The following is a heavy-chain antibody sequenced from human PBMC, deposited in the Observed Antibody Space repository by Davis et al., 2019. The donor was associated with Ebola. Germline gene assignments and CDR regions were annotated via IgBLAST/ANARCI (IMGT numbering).Heavy chain of an antibody. CDR3: ARNRNAYDPWAFDL. V-gene: IGHV3-11*01. Sequence: GESLKISCAASGFRFSDYYMTWIRQAPGKGLECISYISDTGRTIYYADSVKGRFTVSRDNAKNSLYLQMNSLRAEDTAVYYCARNRNAYDPWAFDLWGQGTLVTVSS. J-gene: IGHJ4*02. D-gene: IGHD3-3*01. CDR2: ISDTGRTI. CDR1: GFRFSDYY.